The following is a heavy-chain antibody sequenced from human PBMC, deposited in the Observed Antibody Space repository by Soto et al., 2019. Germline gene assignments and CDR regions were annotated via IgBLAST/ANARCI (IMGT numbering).Heavy chain of an antibody. V-gene: IGHV1-3*01. D-gene: IGHD4-17*01. CDR2: INAGNGNT. Sequence: ASVKVSCKASGYTFTSYAMHWVRQAPGQRLEWMGWINAGNGNTKYSQKFQGRVTITRDTSASTAYMELSSLRSEDTAVYYCAGVPRGDATTLNWFGPCGQGSLFTVSS. J-gene: IGHJ5*02. CDR1: GYTFTSYA. CDR3: AGVPRGDATTLNWFGP.